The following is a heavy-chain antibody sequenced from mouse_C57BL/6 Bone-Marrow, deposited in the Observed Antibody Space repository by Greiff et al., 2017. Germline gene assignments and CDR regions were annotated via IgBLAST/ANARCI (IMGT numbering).Heavy chain of an antibody. CDR1: GYTFTSYD. J-gene: IGHJ1*03. CDR2: IYPRDGST. CDR3: ARLEFDGSSGDWYFDV. D-gene: IGHD1-1*01. Sequence: VQLQESGPELVKPGASVKLSCKASGYTFTSYDINWVKQRPGQGLEWIGWIYPRDGSTKYNEKFKGKATLTVYTSSSTAYRELYSLTSEDSAVYFCARLEFDGSSGDWYFDVWGTGTTVTVSS. V-gene: IGHV1-85*01.